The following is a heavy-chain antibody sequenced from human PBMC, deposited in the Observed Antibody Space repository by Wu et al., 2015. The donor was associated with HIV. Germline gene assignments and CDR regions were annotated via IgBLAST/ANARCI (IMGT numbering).Heavy chain of an antibody. J-gene: IGHJ6*02. CDR1: GYTFTSYG. Sequence: QVQLVQSGAEVKKPGASVKVSCKASGYTFTSYGISWVRQAPGQGLEWMGWISAYNGNTNYAQKLQGRVTMTTDTSTSTAYMELRSLRSDDTAVYYCARATAGYFDYYYYGMDVWGQGTTVTVSS. D-gene: IGHD3-9*01. V-gene: IGHV1-18*01. CDR2: ISAYNGNT. CDR3: ARATAGYFDYYYYGMDV.